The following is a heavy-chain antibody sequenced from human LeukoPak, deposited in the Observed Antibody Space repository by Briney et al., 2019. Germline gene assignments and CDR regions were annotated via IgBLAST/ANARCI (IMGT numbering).Heavy chain of an antibody. V-gene: IGHV1-69*02. CDR1: GGTFSSYT. D-gene: IGHD2-15*01. CDR3: ASSSGGEAGIDY. J-gene: IGHJ4*02. CDR2: IIPILGIA. Sequence: SVKVSCKASGGTFSSYTISWVRQAPGQGLEWMGRIIPILGIANHAQKFQGRVTITADKSTSTAYMELSSLRSEDTAVYYCASSSGGEAGIDYWGQGTLVTVSS.